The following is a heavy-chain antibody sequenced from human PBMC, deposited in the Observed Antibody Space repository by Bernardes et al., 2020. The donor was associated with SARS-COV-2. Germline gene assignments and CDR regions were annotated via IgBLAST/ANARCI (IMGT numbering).Heavy chain of an antibody. V-gene: IGHV4-34*01. CDR3: ARRAARQRQYYYYYMDV. J-gene: IGHJ6*03. D-gene: IGHD6-6*01. CDR2: INHSGST. CDR1: GGSFSGYY. Sequence: SETLSLTCAVYGGSFSGYYWSWIRQPPGKGLEWIGEINHSGSTNYNPSLKSRVTISVDTSKNQFSLKLSSVTAADTAVYYCARRAARQRQYYYYYMDVWSKGTTVTVSS.